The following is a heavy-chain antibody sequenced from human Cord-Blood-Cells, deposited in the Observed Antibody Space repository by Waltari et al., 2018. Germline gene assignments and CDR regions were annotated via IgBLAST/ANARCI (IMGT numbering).Heavy chain of an antibody. CDR2: INAGNGNT. D-gene: IGHD2-2*01. CDR3: ARAIVVVPAADAFDI. Sequence: QVQLVQSGAEVKKPGAPVKVSCKASGYTFTSYAMHWVRQAPGQRLEWMGWINAGNGNTKYSQKFQGRVTITRDTSASTAYMELSSLGSEDTAVYYCARAIVVVPAADAFDIWGQGTMVTVSS. J-gene: IGHJ3*02. V-gene: IGHV1-3*01. CDR1: GYTFTSYA.